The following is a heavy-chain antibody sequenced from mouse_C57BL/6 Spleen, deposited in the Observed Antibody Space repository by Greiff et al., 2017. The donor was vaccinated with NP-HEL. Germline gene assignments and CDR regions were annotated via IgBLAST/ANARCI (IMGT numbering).Heavy chain of an antibody. D-gene: IGHD2-2*01. V-gene: IGHV1-50*01. J-gene: IGHJ1*03. CDR1: GYTFTSYW. Sequence: VQLQQPGAELVKPGASVKLSCKASGYTFTSYWMQWVKQRPGQGLEWIGEIDPSDSYTNYNQKFKGKATLTVDTSSSTAYMQLSSLTSEDSAVYYCARRLWLRQYFDVWGTGTTVTVSS. CDR2: IDPSDSYT. CDR3: ARRLWLRQYFDV.